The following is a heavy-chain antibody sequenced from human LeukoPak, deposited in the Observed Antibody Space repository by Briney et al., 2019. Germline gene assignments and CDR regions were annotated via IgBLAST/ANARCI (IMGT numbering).Heavy chain of an antibody. Sequence: PSETLSLTCTVSGGSISSYYWSWIRQPPGKGLEWIGYIYYSGSTNYNPSLKSRVTISVDTSKNQFSLKLSSVTAADTAVYYCVRGRGYCSGGSCYDAFDIWGQGTMVTVSS. J-gene: IGHJ3*02. CDR2: IYYSGST. V-gene: IGHV4-59*01. D-gene: IGHD2-15*01. CDR3: VRGRGYCSGGSCYDAFDI. CDR1: GGSISSYY.